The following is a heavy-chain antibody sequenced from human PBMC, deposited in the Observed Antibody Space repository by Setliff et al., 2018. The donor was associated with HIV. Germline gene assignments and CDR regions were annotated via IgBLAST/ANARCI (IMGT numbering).Heavy chain of an antibody. CDR2: IYSSGST. J-gene: IGHJ5*02. Sequence: SETLSLTCTVSGGSISSSSYYWGWIRQPPGKGLEWIGSIYSSGSTHYSPSLKSRVTISVDTSKNQFSLKLSSVTAADTAVYYCARQGYDILTGYKFDPWGQGTLVTVSS. CDR1: GGSISSSSYY. CDR3: ARQGYDILTGYKFDP. D-gene: IGHD3-9*01. V-gene: IGHV4-39*01.